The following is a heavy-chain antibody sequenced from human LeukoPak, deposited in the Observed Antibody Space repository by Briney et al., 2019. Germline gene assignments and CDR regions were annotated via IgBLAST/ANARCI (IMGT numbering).Heavy chain of an antibody. CDR3: ARSDIVVVPAAMPAYWFDP. V-gene: IGHV1-69*01. Sequence: ASVKVSCKASGGTFSSYAISWVRQAPGQGPEWMGGIIPIFGTANYAQKFQGRVTITADESTSTAYMELSSLRSEDTAVYYCARSDIVVVPAAMPAYWFDPWGQGTLVTVSS. D-gene: IGHD2-2*01. CDR2: IIPIFGTA. CDR1: GGTFSSYA. J-gene: IGHJ5*02.